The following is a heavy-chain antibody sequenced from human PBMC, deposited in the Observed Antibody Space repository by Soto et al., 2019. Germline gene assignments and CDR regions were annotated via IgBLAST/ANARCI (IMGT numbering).Heavy chain of an antibody. J-gene: IGHJ3*02. CDR2: IIPIFGTA. V-gene: IGHV1-69*06. CDR1: GGTFRSYA. CDR3: ARDEGWNYHAFDI. Sequence: QVQLVHSGAEVKKPGSSVKVSCKASGGTFRSYAISWVRQAPGQGLEWMGGIIPIFGTANYAQKFKGRVTITADKSKSTAYMELSSLRSEDTAVYYCARDEGWNYHAFDIWGQGTMVTVSS. D-gene: IGHD1-7*01.